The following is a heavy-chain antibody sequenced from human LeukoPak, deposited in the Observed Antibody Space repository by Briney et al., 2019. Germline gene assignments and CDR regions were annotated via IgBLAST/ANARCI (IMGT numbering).Heavy chain of an antibody. Sequence: PGGSLRLSCAASGFTVSSNYMSWVRQAPGKGLEWVSVIYSGGSTYYADSVKGRFTISRHNSKNTLYLQMNSLRAEDTAVYYCASLNSYSSSWYFDYWGQGTLVTVSS. J-gene: IGHJ4*02. D-gene: IGHD6-13*01. CDR2: IYSGGST. CDR3: ASLNSYSSSWYFDY. CDR1: GFTVSSNY. V-gene: IGHV3-53*04.